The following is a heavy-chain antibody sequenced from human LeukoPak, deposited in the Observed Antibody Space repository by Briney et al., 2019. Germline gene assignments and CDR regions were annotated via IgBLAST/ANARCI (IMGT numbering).Heavy chain of an antibody. J-gene: IGHJ4*02. CDR1: GYTFTGYY. D-gene: IGHD3-16*02. CDR3: ARDEGIMITFGGVIGY. CDR2: INPNSGGT. V-gene: IGHV1-2*02. Sequence: ASVKVSCKASGYTFTGYYMHWVRQAPGQGLEWMGWINPNSGGTNYAQKFQGRVTMTRDTSISTAYMELSRLRSDDTAVYYCARDEGIMITFGGVIGYWGQGTLVTVSS.